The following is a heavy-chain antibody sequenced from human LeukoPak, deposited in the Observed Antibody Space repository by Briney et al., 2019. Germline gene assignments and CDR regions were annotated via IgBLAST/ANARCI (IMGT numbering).Heavy chain of an antibody. J-gene: IGHJ4*02. V-gene: IGHV3-21*01. CDR1: GFTFSSYS. Sequence: GGSLRLSCAASGFTFSSYSMNWVRQAPGKGLEWVSSISSSSSYIYYADSVKGRFTISRDNAKNSLYLQVNSLRAEDTVVYYCARGIAGSFDYWGQGTLVTVSS. D-gene: IGHD6-13*01. CDR3: ARGIAGSFDY. CDR2: ISSSSSYI.